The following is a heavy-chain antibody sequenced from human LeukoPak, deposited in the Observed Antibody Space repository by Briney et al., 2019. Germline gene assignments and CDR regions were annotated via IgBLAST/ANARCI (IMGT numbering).Heavy chain of an antibody. V-gene: IGHV3-15*07. J-gene: IGHJ4*02. CDR2: IKSKADGGTT. Sequence: KAGGSLRLSCAASGFTFSNAWMNWVRQAPGKGLEWVGRIKSKADGGTTDYAAPVKGRFTISRDDSENTLYLQMNSLKTEDTAVYYCTTALTAYYYDSSGYYFDRSKSTTEDYWGQGTLVTVSS. CDR3: TTALTAYYYDSSGYYFDRSKSTTEDY. CDR1: GFTFSNAW. D-gene: IGHD3-22*01.